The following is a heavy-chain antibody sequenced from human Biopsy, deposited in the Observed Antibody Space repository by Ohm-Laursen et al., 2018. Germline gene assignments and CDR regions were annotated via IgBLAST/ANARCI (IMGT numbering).Heavy chain of an antibody. J-gene: IGHJ4*02. Sequence: GTLSLTCAVFGKTFSDYQWSWIRQPPGKGLEWIGQINQAGTTNYNPSLKSRVSVSADASKYEFSLRLTSVTAADAAVYLCGNEVHGRDYWGLGAQVTVSS. D-gene: IGHD2-15*01. CDR1: GKTFSDYQ. V-gene: IGHV4-34*08. CDR2: INQAGTT. CDR3: GNEVHGRDY.